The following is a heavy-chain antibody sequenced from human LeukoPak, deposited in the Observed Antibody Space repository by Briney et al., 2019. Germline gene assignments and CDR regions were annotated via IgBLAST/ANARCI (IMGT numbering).Heavy chain of an antibody. D-gene: IGHD2-2*01. V-gene: IGHV6-1*01. CDR3: ARRLTQYDCFDP. J-gene: IGHJ5*02. CDR2: TYSRSTWYN. CDR1: GDSVSSNSVT. Sequence: SQTLSLTCAISGDSVSSNSVTWNWIRQSPSRGLEWLGRTYSRSTWYNDYAVSVRGRITVNPDTSKNQFSLHLNSVTPEDTAVYYCARRLTQYDCFDPWGQGILVTVSS.